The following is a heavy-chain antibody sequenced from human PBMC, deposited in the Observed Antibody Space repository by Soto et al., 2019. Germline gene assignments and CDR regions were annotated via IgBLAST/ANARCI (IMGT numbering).Heavy chain of an antibody. CDR2: IYSGGTT. CDR3: ARVYYDRSGTNRPFDY. J-gene: IGHJ4*02. V-gene: IGHV3-53*01. Sequence: EVQLVESGGDLIQPGGSLRLSCAASGFTVSSNYMSWVRQAPGKGLEWVSVIYSGGTTYYADSVGGRFTISRDNSKNTLYLQMNSLRADDTAVYYCARVYYDRSGTNRPFDYWGQGTLVTVSS. D-gene: IGHD3-10*01. CDR1: GFTVSSNY.